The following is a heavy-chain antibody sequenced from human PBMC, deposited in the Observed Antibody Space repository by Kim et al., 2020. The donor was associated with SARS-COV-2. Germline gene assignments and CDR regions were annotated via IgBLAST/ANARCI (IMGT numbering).Heavy chain of an antibody. CDR2: ISGSGHNT. J-gene: IGHJ1*01. D-gene: IGHD3-16*01. V-gene: IGHV3-23*01. Sequence: PGGSLRLSCAASGFTFSTYAMTWVRQAPGKGLECVSGISGSGHNTYYADSVKGRFTISRDNSRNTLYLQMNSLRADDTALYYCARDTFSKNWNEYFHHWGQGTLVTVSS. CDR1: GFTFSTYA. CDR3: ARDTFSKNWNEYFHH.